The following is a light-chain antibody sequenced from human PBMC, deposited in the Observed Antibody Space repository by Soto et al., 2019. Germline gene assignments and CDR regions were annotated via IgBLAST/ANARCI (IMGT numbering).Light chain of an antibody. CDR3: QQYNSYLWT. V-gene: IGKV1-5*01. J-gene: IGKJ1*01. CDR1: QTISSW. CDR2: AAS. Sequence: DIQMTQSPSTLSGSVGDRVTITFRASQTISSWLAWYQQKPGKAPKLLIYAASSLQSGVPSRFSGSGSGTEFTLTISSLQPDDFATYYCQQYNSYLWTFGQGTKVDIK.